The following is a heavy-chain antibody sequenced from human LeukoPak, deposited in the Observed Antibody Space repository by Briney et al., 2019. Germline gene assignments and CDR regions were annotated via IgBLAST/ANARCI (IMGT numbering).Heavy chain of an antibody. CDR1: GFTFSSYT. CDR3: ARDTNYYDSSGYYSGSDFDH. D-gene: IGHD3-22*01. J-gene: IGHJ4*02. V-gene: IGHV3-21*01. CDR2: ITTAGYV. Sequence: GGSLRLSCAASGFTFSSYTLNWVRQAPGKGLEWVSSITTAGYVYYSDSLKGRFTISRDDAKQSLYLQVDSLRAEDTAVYYCARDTNYYDSSGYYSGSDFDHWGQGTLVTVSS.